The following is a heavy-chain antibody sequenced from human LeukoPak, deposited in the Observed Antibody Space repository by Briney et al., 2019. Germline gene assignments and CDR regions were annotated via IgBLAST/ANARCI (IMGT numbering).Heavy chain of an antibody. V-gene: IGHV2-5*02. CDR1: GFSLSTSGVG. D-gene: IGHD6-13*01. CDR2: IYWDDDK. CDR3: AHRRRRSSSWTFLKNDAFDI. J-gene: IGHJ3*02. Sequence: SGPTLVKPTQTLTLTCTFSGFSLSTSGVGVGWIRQPPGKALEWLALIYWDDDKRYSPSLKSRLTITKDTSKNQVVLTMTNMDPVDTATYYCAHRRRRSSSWTFLKNDAFDIWGQGTMVTVSS.